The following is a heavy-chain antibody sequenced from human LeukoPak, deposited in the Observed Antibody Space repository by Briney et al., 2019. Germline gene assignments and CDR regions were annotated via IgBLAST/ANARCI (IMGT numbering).Heavy chain of an antibody. Sequence: SETLSLTCTVSCGSISSYYWSWIRQPPGKGLEWIGYIYYSGSTNYNPSLKSRLTISVDASKNQFSLKLSSVTATDTAVYYCASLTTVTQGYFDSWGQGTLVTVSS. CDR2: IYYSGST. D-gene: IGHD4-17*01. CDR3: ASLTTVTQGYFDS. CDR1: CGSISSYY. J-gene: IGHJ4*02. V-gene: IGHV4-59*08.